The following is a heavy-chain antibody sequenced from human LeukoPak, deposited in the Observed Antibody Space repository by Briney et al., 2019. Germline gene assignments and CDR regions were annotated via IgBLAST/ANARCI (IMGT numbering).Heavy chain of an antibody. CDR1: GFTLSSYA. V-gene: IGHV3-23*01. CDR3: AKSVYYDSSGYIDY. D-gene: IGHD3-22*01. Sequence: GGSLRLSCAASGFTLSSYAMSWVRQAPGKGLEWVSAISGSGGSTYYADSVKGRFTISRDNSKNTLYLQMNSLRAEDTALCYCAKSVYYDSSGYIDYWGQGTLVTVSS. CDR2: ISGSGGST. J-gene: IGHJ4*02.